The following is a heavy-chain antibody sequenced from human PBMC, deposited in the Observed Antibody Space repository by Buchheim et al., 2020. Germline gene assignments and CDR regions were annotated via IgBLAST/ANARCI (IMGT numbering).Heavy chain of an antibody. CDR1: GGSFSGYY. D-gene: IGHD6-13*01. V-gene: IGHV4-34*01. J-gene: IGHJ4*02. CDR3: ARGAPLDSSSGMLNFDY. CDR2: INHSGST. Sequence: QVQLQQWGAGLLKPSETLSLTCAVYGGSFSGYYWSWIRQSPGKGLEWIGEINHSGSTNYNPSLKSRVTISVDTSKNQFSLKLSSVTAADTAVYYCARGAPLDSSSGMLNFDYWGQGTL.